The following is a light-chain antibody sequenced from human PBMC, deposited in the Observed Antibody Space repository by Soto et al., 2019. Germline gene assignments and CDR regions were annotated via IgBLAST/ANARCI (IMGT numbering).Light chain of an antibody. CDR2: GAS. J-gene: IGKJ4*01. V-gene: IGKV3-15*01. Sequence: ETVITQSPDTLSVSPGERVTLSCRASQSVSNSLAWYQQKPGQAPRLLIYGASTRATGIPARFSGSGSGTDFTLTISSLQSEDFAVYYCHQYNNWPPFFGGGTKVDIK. CDR1: QSVSNS. CDR3: HQYNNWPPF.